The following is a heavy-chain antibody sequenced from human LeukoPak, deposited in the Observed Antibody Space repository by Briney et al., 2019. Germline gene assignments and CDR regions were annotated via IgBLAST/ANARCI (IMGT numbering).Heavy chain of an antibody. V-gene: IGHV3-21*01. J-gene: IGHJ4*02. CDR3: ARCRGGSCYSSGYFDS. CDR1: GFTFRSYS. D-gene: IGHD2-15*01. CDR2: ISSSGSSI. Sequence: GGSLRLSCADPGFTFRSYSMNWVRQAPGKGLEWVSSISSSGSSIYYADSVKGRFTISRDNAKNSLYLQMDSLRAEDTAVFYCARCRGGSCYSSGYFDSWGQGTLVTVSS.